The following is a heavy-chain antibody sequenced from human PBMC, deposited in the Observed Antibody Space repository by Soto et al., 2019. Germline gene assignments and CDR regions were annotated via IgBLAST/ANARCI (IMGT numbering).Heavy chain of an antibody. Sequence: QVQLVQSGAEVRKPGASVKVSCKASGYTFTTYGISWVRQAPGQGLEWMGWISGYNGHTKYAQKFQGRATMTSATSTRTVYMDLPSLRSADTAVYYCAREGEMPYYYYGLDVWGQGTTVTVSS. CDR2: ISGYNGHT. CDR3: AREGEMPYYYYGLDV. CDR1: GYTFTTYG. V-gene: IGHV1-18*01. D-gene: IGHD3-16*01. J-gene: IGHJ6*02.